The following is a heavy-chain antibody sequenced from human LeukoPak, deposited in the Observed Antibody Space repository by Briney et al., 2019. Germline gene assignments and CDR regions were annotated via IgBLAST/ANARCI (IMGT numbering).Heavy chain of an antibody. CDR3: ARVPVAGTRGNYFDY. V-gene: IGHV3-53*01. J-gene: IGHJ4*02. Sequence: GGSLRLSCAASGFTVSSNYMSWVRQAPGKGLEWVSVIYSGGSTYYADSVKGRFTISRDNSKNTVYLQANSLRAEDTAVYYCARVPVAGTRGNYFDYWGQGTLVTISS. CDR2: IYSGGST. D-gene: IGHD6-19*01. CDR1: GFTVSSNY.